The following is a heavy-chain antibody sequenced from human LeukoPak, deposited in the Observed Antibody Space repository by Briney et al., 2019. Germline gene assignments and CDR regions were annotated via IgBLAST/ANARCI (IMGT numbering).Heavy chain of an antibody. J-gene: IGHJ4*02. Sequence: ASVKVSCKASGYTFTSYGISWVRQAPGRGLEWMGWISPYNGNTNYAQKLQGRATMTTDTSTTTAYIELRSMRSDDTAVYYCAREMATIVNQFDYWGQGTLVTVSS. CDR3: AREMATIVNQFDY. D-gene: IGHD5-24*01. CDR1: GYTFTSYG. CDR2: ISPYNGNT. V-gene: IGHV1-18*01.